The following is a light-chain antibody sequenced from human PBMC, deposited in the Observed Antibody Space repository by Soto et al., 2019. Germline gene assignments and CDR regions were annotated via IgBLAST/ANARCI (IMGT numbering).Light chain of an antibody. J-gene: IGLJ2*01. CDR3: HSYDTSLSAL. V-gene: IGLV1-40*01. CDR2: GKS. CDR1: SSNIGAGYD. Sequence: QLVLTQPPSVSGAPGQRVTISCTGSSSNIGAGYDVHWYQQLPGTAPKLLIYGKSNRPSGVPDRFSGSKSGTSASLAITGRQAHDDADYYCHSYDTSLSALFGGGTKLTVL.